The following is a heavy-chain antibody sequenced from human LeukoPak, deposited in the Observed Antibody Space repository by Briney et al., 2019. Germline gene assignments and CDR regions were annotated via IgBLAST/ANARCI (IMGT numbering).Heavy chain of an antibody. V-gene: IGHV3-11*01. D-gene: IGHD2-2*01. CDR1: GFTFSDYY. CDR3: ARSKYQLFYYYYYMDV. J-gene: IGHJ6*03. CDR2: ISSSGSTI. Sequence: GGSQRLSCAASGFTFSDYYMSWIRQAPGKGLEWVSYISSSGSTIYYADSVKGRFTISRNNAKNSLYLQMNSLRAEDTAVYYCARSKYQLFYYYYYMDVWGKGTTVTVSS.